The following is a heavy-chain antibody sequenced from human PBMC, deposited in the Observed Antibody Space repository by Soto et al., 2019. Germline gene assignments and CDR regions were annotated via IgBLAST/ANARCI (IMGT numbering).Heavy chain of an antibody. J-gene: IGHJ4*02. Sequence: GESLKISCAASGFTFSSYAMSWVRQAPGKGLEWVSAISGSGGSTYYADSVKGRFTISRDNSKNTLYLQMNSLRAEDTAVYYCAKDRSGSYYPPPDYWGQGTLVTSPQ. CDR2: ISGSGGST. CDR1: GFTFSSYA. V-gene: IGHV3-23*01. D-gene: IGHD1-26*01. CDR3: AKDRSGSYYPPPDY.